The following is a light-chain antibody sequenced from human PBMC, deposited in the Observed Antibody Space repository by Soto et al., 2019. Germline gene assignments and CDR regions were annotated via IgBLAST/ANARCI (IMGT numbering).Light chain of an antibody. CDR1: QSVSSSF. Sequence: EIVLTQSPGTLSLSAGERATLSCRASQSVSSSFLAWYQQKPGQAPRLLIYGASKRATGIPDRFSGSGSGTDFTLAISRREPEGFAVYYCQQYVTSPWAFGQGTKVAIE. CDR3: QQYVTSPWA. V-gene: IGKV3-20*01. J-gene: IGKJ1*01. CDR2: GAS.